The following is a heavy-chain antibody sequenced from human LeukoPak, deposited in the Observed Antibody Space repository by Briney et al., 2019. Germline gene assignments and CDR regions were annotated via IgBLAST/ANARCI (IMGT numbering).Heavy chain of an antibody. CDR3: ARAREQAPETYYDYVWGSYRPDAFDI. V-gene: IGHV4-61*01. Sequence: SETLSLTCTVSGYSISSGYYWGWIRQPPGKGLEWIGYIYYSGSTNYNPSLKSRVTISVDTSKNQFSLKLSSVTAADTAVYYCARAREQAPETYYDYVWGSYRPDAFDIWGQGTMVTVSS. CDR2: IYYSGST. J-gene: IGHJ3*02. CDR1: GYSISSGYY. D-gene: IGHD3-16*02.